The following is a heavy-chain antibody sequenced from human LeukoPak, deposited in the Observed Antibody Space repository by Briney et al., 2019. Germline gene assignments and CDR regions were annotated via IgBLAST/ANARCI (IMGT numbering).Heavy chain of an antibody. V-gene: IGHV3-30*04. D-gene: IGHD5-18*01. Sequence: GGSLRLSCAASGFTFSSYAMHWVRQAQGKGLGWVAVISYDGSSKYYADSVKGRFTISRDNSKNTLYLQMNSLRAKDTAVYYCARARSSYGYGDAFDIWGQGTMVTVSS. CDR3: ARARSSYGYGDAFDI. CDR1: GFTFSSYA. CDR2: ISYDGSSK. J-gene: IGHJ3*02.